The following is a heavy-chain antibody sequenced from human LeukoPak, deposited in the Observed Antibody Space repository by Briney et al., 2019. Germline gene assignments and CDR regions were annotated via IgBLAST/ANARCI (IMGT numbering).Heavy chain of an antibody. CDR1: GYTFTGYY. V-gene: IGHV1-2*02. D-gene: IGHD2-2*01. Sequence: ASVKVSCKASGYTFTGYYIHWVRQAPGQRLEWVGWINPNSGDTNYAQKYQGRVTMTRDTSISTAYMELSRLRSDDTAVYYCARGEDIVVVPAAPGGTCGQGTLGTVSS. CDR3: ARGEDIVVVPAAPGGT. J-gene: IGHJ5*02. CDR2: INPNSGDT.